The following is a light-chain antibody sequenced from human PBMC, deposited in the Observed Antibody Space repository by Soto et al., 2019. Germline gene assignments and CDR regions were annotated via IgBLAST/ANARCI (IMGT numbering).Light chain of an antibody. CDR1: QSVSSY. Sequence: EIVLTQSPATLSLSPGERATLSCRASQSVSSYLAWYQQKPGQAPRLLIYDASNRATGIPARFSGSGSGTDFTLTISSLEPEDFAVDYCQQRSNWPPVATFGPGTKVDIK. V-gene: IGKV3-11*01. J-gene: IGKJ3*01. CDR2: DAS. CDR3: QQRSNWPPVAT.